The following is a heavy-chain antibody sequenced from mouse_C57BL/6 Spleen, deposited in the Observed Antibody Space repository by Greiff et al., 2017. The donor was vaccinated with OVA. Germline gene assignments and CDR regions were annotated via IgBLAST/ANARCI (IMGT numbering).Heavy chain of an antibody. V-gene: IGHV1-20*01. CDR2: INPYNGDT. CDR3: ARERRWLYFDY. J-gene: IGHJ2*01. Sequence: EVQLQQSGPELVKPGDSVKISCKASGYSFTGYFMNWVMQSHGKSLEWIGRINPYNGDTFYNQKFKGKATLTVDKSSSTAHMELRSLTSEDSAVYYWARERRWLYFDYWGQGTTLTVSS. CDR1: GYSFTGYF. D-gene: IGHD2-3*01.